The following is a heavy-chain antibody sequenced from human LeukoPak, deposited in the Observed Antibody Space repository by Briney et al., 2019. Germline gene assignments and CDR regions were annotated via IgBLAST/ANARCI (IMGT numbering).Heavy chain of an antibody. CDR1: GITFSDHY. Sequence: GGSLRLSCAASGITFSDHYMSWIRQAPGKGLEWLSYISSGGDSIYYADSVKGRFTISRDNAKNSLYLQMNSLRAEDTAFYYCARDPGDILVAGTFDYWGQGTLVTVSS. J-gene: IGHJ4*02. CDR2: ISSGGDSI. CDR3: ARDPGDILVAGTFDY. D-gene: IGHD6-19*01. V-gene: IGHV3-11*01.